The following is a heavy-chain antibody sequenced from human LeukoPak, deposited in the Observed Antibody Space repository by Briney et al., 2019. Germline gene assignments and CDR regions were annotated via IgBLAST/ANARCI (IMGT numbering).Heavy chain of an antibody. CDR1: GLTFSTSA. Sequence: PGGSLRLSCGASGLTFSTSAMSWVRQAPGKGLEWVSGISGSGVTTYYADSVKGRFTISRDNSENTVYLQMDSLRAEDTALYYCAKTGSAPYYDHFDYFDYWGQGTLVTVSS. CDR2: ISGSGVTT. V-gene: IGHV3-23*01. J-gene: IGHJ4*02. D-gene: IGHD3-10*01. CDR3: AKTGSAPYYDHFDYFDY.